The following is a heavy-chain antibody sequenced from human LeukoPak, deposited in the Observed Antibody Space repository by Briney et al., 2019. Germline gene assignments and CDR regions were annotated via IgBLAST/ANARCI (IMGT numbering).Heavy chain of an antibody. Sequence: GGSLRLSCAASGFTFSSYSMNWVRQALGKGLEWVSSISSSSSYIYYADSVKGRFTISRDNAKNSLYLQMNSLRAEDTAVYYCARASTTSGWFDYWGQGTLVTVSS. CDR1: GFTFSSYS. CDR2: ISSSSSYI. CDR3: ARASTTSGWFDY. D-gene: IGHD6-19*01. V-gene: IGHV3-21*01. J-gene: IGHJ4*02.